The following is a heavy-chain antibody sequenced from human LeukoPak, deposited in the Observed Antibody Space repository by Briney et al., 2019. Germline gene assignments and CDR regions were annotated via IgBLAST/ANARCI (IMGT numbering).Heavy chain of an antibody. CDR3: ARVAGSIDY. CDR1: GYTFTSCD. J-gene: IGHJ4*02. Sequence: ASVKVSCKASGYTFTSCDINWVRQATGQGLEWMGWMNLKSGSTGYAQKFQGRVTITRDTSTSTVYMELSSLRSEDTAVYYCARVAGSIDYWGQGTLVTVSS. V-gene: IGHV1-8*01. CDR2: MNLKSGST. D-gene: IGHD1-26*01.